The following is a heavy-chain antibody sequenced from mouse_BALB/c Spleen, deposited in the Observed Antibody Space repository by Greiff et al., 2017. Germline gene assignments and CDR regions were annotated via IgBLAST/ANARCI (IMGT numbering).Heavy chain of an antibody. V-gene: IGHV1-69*02. CDR1: GYTFTSYW. Sequence: QVQLQQPGAELVKPGASVKLSCKASGYTFTSYWMHWVKQRPGQGLEWIGEIDPSDSYTNYNQKFKGKATLTVDKSSSTAYMQLSSLTSEDSAVYYCARGTMITTEFAYWGQGTLVTVAA. J-gene: IGHJ3*01. CDR3: ARGTMITTEFAY. CDR2: IDPSDSYT. D-gene: IGHD2-4*01.